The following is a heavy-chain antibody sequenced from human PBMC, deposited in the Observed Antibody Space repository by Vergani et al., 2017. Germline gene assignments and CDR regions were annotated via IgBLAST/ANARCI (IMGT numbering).Heavy chain of an antibody. J-gene: IGHJ6*03. CDR1: GYTFTSYD. D-gene: IGHD3-3*01. V-gene: IGHV1-8*01. Sequence: QVQLVQSGAEVKKPGASVKVSCKASGYTFTSYDINWVRQATGQGLEWMGWMNPNSGNTGYAQKFQGRVTMTRNTSISTAYMELSSLRSEDTAVYYCARDKKEGSYYDFWSGSIGRPYYYMDVWGKGTTVTVSS. CDR3: ARDKKEGSYYDFWSGSIGRPYYYMDV. CDR2: MNPNSGNT.